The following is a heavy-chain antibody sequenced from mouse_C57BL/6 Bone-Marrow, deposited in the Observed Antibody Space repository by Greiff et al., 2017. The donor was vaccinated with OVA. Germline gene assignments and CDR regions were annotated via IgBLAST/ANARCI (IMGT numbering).Heavy chain of an antibody. J-gene: IGHJ4*01. D-gene: IGHD1-1*01. Sequence: EVMLVESGGGLVQPGGSLSLSCAASGFTFTDYYMSWVRQPPGKALEWLGFIRNKANGYTTEYSASVKGRFTISRDNSQSILYLQMNALRAEDSATYYCARPLRRGAMDYWGQGTSVTVSS. CDR3: ARPLRRGAMDY. V-gene: IGHV7-3*01. CDR1: GFTFTDYY. CDR2: IRNKANGYTT.